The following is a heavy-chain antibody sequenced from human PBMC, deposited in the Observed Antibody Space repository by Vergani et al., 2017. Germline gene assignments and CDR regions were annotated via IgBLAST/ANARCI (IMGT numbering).Heavy chain of an antibody. CDR3: ARDRVAYSGFYYGMDV. CDR2: MNPNSGNT. CDR1: GYTFTSYD. V-gene: IGHV1-8*01. J-gene: IGHJ6*02. D-gene: IGHD3-10*01. Sequence: QVQLVQSGAEVKKPGASVKVSCKASGYTFTSYDINWVRQATGQGLEWMGWMNPNSGNTGYAQKFQGRVTMTRNTSISTAYMELSSLRSEDTAVYYCARDRVAYSGFYYGMDVWGQGTTVTVSS.